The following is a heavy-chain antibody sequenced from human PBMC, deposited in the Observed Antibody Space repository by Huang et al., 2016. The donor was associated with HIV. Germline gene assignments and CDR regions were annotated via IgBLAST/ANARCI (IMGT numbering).Heavy chain of an antibody. CDR3: ARERYYYDRSGYYTPVEYFHH. Sequence: QVQLVQSGAEVKKPGASVKVSCKASGYTFTNYAINWVRQATGQSLEWMGWISGYNGKTNYSQKVQGRVTMTKDTSTSTAYMELRSLISDDTAVYYCARERYYYDRSGYYTPVEYFHHWGQGTLVTVSS. D-gene: IGHD3-22*01. CDR2: ISGYNGKT. J-gene: IGHJ1*01. V-gene: IGHV1-18*01. CDR1: GYTFTNYA.